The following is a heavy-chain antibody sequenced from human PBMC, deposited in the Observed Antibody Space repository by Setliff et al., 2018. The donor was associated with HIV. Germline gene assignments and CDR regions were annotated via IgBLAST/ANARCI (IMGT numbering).Heavy chain of an antibody. CDR2: IYPGDSDT. V-gene: IGHV5-51*01. D-gene: IGHD3-22*01. J-gene: IGHJ3*02. Sequence: GESLKISCKGFGYSFISYWIGWVRQMPGKGLEWMGIIYPGDSDTKYSPSFRGQVIISADKSIDTAYLQWGSLKASDTAIYYCVRPLISAGDGFDIWGQGTKVTVSS. CDR1: GYSFISYW. CDR3: VRPLISAGDGFDI.